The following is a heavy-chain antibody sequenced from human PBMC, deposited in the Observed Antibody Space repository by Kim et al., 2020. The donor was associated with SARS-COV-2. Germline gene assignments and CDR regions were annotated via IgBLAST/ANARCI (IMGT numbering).Heavy chain of an antibody. CDR2: IYYSGNT. CDR1: GGSISSYY. V-gene: IGHV4-59*08. J-gene: IGHJ4*02. Sequence: SETLSLTCIVSGGSISSYYWSWIRQPPGKGLEWIGYIYYSGNTNYNPSLKSRVTISVDTSKNQFSLKLRSVTAADTAVYYCARRGISSGWYVHDYWGQGTLVTVSS. D-gene: IGHD6-19*01. CDR3: ARRGISSGWYVHDY.